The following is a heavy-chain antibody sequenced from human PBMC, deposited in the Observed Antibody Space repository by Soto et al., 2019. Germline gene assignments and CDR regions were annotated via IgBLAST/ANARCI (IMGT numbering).Heavy chain of an antibody. CDR2: IYYSGST. CDR3: ARAHNTYYDILTGYYNVRWFDP. CDR1: GGSISSGDYY. J-gene: IGHJ5*02. V-gene: IGHV4-30-4*02. D-gene: IGHD3-9*01. Sequence: ASETLSLTCTVSGGSISSGDYYWSWIRQPPGKGLEWIGYIYYSGSTYYNPSLKSRVTISVDTSKNQFSLKLSSVTAADTAVYYCARAHNTYYDILTGYYNVRWFDPWGQGTLVTVSS.